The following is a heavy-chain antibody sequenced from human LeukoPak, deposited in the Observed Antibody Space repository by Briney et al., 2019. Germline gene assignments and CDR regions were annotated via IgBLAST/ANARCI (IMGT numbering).Heavy chain of an antibody. Sequence: GASVKVSCKASGYTFTGYYMHWVRQAPGQGLEWMGWISPNSGGTNYAQKLQGRVTMTRDTSISTAYMELSRLRSDDTAVYYCARGYCSGGSCYGLCDYWGQGTLVTVSS. J-gene: IGHJ4*02. CDR3: ARGYCSGGSCYGLCDY. D-gene: IGHD2-15*01. CDR2: ISPNSGGT. CDR1: GYTFTGYY. V-gene: IGHV1-2*02.